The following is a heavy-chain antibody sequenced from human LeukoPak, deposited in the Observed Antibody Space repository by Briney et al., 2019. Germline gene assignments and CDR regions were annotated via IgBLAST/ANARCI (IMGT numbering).Heavy chain of an antibody. Sequence: SETLSLTCTVSGGASSSSYWSWIRQSPGKGLEWIGYISYNGSTHYNPSLKSRVAMPVDTSKNQFSLRLSSVTAADTAVYYCARDRPYYFGSGSYYDGFDSWGQGTLVTVSS. CDR3: ARDRPYYFGSGSYYDGFDS. D-gene: IGHD3-10*01. CDR2: ISYNGST. V-gene: IGHV4-59*01. J-gene: IGHJ4*02. CDR1: GGASSSSY.